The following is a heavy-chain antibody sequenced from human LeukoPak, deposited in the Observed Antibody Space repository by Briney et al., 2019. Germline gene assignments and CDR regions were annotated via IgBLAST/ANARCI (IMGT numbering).Heavy chain of an antibody. V-gene: IGHV3-73*01. CDR3: TKSVAGDFYYYMDV. J-gene: IGHJ6*03. Sequence: GGSLRLSCAASGFTFSGSDMHWVRQASGKGLEWVGRIRSKANSYATAYAASVKGRFTLSRDDSKNTAYMQMNSLKTEDTAVYYCTKSVAGDFYYYMDVWGKGTTVTVSS. CDR1: GFTFSGSD. CDR2: IRSKANSYAT. D-gene: IGHD6-19*01.